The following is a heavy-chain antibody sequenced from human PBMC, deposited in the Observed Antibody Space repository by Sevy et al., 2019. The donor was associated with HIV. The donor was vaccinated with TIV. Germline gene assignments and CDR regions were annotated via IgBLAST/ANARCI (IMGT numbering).Heavy chain of an antibody. J-gene: IGHJ4*02. Sequence: SETLSLTCTVSGGSISSGDYYWSWIRQPPGKGLEWIGYIYYSGSTYYNPSLKSRVTISVDTSKNQFSLKLSSVTAADTAVYYCARRGVSVDFDYWGQGTLVTVSS. CDR3: ARRGVSVDFDY. CDR2: IYYSGST. CDR1: GGSISSGDYY. D-gene: IGHD2-15*01. V-gene: IGHV4-30-4*01.